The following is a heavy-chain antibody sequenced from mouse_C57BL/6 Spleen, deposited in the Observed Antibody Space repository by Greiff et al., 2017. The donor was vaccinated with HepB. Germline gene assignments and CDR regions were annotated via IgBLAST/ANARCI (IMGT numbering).Heavy chain of an antibody. J-gene: IGHJ2*01. CDR1: GYTFTSYW. D-gene: IGHD4-1*01. V-gene: IGHV1-61*01. CDR2: IYPSDSET. CDR3: AREGLTGTGGDYFDY. Sequence: QVQLQQPGAELVRPGSSVKLSCKASGYTFTSYWMDWVKQRPGQGLEWIGNIYPSDSETHYNQKFKDKATLTVDKSSSTADMQLSSLTSEDSAVYYCAREGLTGTGGDYFDYWGQGTTLTVSS.